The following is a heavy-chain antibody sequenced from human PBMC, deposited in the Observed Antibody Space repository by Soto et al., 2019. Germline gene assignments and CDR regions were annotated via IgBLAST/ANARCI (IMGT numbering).Heavy chain of an antibody. V-gene: IGHV4-59*01. CDR2: IYYSGST. CDR1: GGSISSYY. CDR3: ARDSLGNWFDP. J-gene: IGHJ5*02. Sequence: SETLSLTCTVSGGSISSYYWRWIRQPPGKGLEWIGYIYYSGSTNYNPSLKSRVTISVDTSKNQFSLKLSSVTAADTAVYYCARDSLGNWFDPWGQGTLVTVSS.